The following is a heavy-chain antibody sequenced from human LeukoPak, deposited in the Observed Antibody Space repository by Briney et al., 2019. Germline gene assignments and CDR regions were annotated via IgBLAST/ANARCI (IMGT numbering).Heavy chain of an antibody. CDR3: ARGKIVVVVAATANWFDP. CDR2: INHSGST. Sequence: SETLSLTCAVYGGSFSGYYWSWIRQPPGKGLEWIGEINHSGSTNYNPSLKSRVTISVDTSKNQFSLKLSSVTAADTAVYYCARGKIVVVVAATANWFDPWGQGTLVTVSS. CDR1: GGSFSGYY. J-gene: IGHJ5*02. D-gene: IGHD2-15*01. V-gene: IGHV4-34*01.